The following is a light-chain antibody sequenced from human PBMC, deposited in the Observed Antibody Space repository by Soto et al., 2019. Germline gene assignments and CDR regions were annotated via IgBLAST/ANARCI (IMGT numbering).Light chain of an antibody. V-gene: IGLV2-23*02. CDR2: GVN. CDR1: SSDVGSYDL. CDR3: CSYAGSYTHVV. Sequence: QSVLTQPASVSGSPGQSITISCAGTSSDVGSYDLVSWYQQHPGKAPKLMIYGVNKRPSGVSNRFSGSKSGNTASLTISVLQAEDEADYHCCSYAGSYTHVVFGGGTKLTV. J-gene: IGLJ2*01.